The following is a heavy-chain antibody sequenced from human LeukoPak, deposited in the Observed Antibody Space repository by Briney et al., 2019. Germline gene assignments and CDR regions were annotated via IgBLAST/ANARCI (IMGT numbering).Heavy chain of an antibody. V-gene: IGHV4-34*01. D-gene: IGHD4-17*01. J-gene: IGHJ1*01. Sequence: SETLSPTCAVYGGSFSGYYWSWIRQPPGKGLEWIGEINHSGSTNYNPSLKSRVTILVDTSKNQFSLKLSSVTAADTAVYYCARGHSPVTTKVSYFQHWGQGTLVTVSS. CDR3: ARGHSPVTTKVSYFQH. CDR1: GGSFSGYY. CDR2: INHSGST.